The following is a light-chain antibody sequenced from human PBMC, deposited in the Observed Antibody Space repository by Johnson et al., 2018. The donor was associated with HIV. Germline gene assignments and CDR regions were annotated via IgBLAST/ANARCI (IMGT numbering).Light chain of an antibody. J-gene: IGLJ1*01. CDR3: GAWDSGLTAGV. Sequence: QSVLSQPPSMSAAPGQRVAISCSGSSSNIENNYVSWYQQFPGTAPKLLIYDNDKRPSGIPDRFSGSRSGTSATLGIPGLQTGDEADYYCGAWDSGLTAGVFGTGTKVTVL. CDR1: SSNIENNY. CDR2: DND. V-gene: IGLV1-51*01.